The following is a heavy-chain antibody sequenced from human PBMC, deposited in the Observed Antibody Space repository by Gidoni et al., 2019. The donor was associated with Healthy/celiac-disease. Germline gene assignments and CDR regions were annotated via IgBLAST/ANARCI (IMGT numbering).Heavy chain of an antibody. CDR2: ISYDGSNK. CDR1: GFTFSRYA. D-gene: IGHD4-17*01. J-gene: IGHJ3*02. CDR3: ASDPDYGDYDAFDI. V-gene: IGHV3-30-3*01. Sequence: QVQLVESGGGVVQPGRSMRLSFAASGFTFSRYAMHWVRQAPGKGLEWVAVISYDGSNKYYADSVKGRFTISRDNSKNTLYLQMNSLRAEDTAVYYCASDPDYGDYDAFDIWGQGTMVTVSS.